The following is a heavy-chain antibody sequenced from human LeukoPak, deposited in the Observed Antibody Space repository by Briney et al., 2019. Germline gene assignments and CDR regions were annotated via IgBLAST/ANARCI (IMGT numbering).Heavy chain of an antibody. CDR1: GYTFTSYD. Sequence: AAVKVSCKASGYTFTSYDINWVRQGTGQGLEWMGWMNRNSGNTGYAQKFQGRDTMTRNTSISTAYMELSRLRSEDTAVYYCARGKDGYTDWYNYYYMDVWGKGTTVTVSS. CDR2: MNRNSGNT. D-gene: IGHD5-24*01. V-gene: IGHV1-8*01. J-gene: IGHJ6*03. CDR3: ARGKDGYTDWYNYYYMDV.